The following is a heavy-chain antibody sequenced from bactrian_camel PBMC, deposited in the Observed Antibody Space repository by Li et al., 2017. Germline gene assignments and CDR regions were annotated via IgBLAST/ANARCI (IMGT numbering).Heavy chain of an antibody. J-gene: IGHJ4*01. Sequence: HVQLVESGGGSVQAGGSLRLSCTASGNVVRTYCMAWFRQAPGKKREGVAAIDSETATYTASVKGRFTISSDNAKNTLYLQMNSLKSEDTAMYYCATLRRGRPCYEPLLSTYADNIYGQGTQVTVS. D-gene: IGHD7*01. CDR2: IDSETA. CDR1: GNVVRTYC. V-gene: IGHV3S53*01.